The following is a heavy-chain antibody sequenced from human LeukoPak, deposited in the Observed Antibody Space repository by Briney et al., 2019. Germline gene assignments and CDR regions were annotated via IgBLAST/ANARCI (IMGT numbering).Heavy chain of an antibody. CDR2: ISYSGST. CDR3: ARHVGGPSGIAY. Sequence: SETLSLTCTASGGSISSSSYYWDWIRQPPGKGLEWIGSISYSGSTYYNPSLKSRVTISVDTSKNQFSLRLSSVTAADTAIYFCARHVGGPSGIAYWGQGTQVTVSS. CDR1: GGSISSSSYY. D-gene: IGHD6-6*01. V-gene: IGHV4-39*01. J-gene: IGHJ4*02.